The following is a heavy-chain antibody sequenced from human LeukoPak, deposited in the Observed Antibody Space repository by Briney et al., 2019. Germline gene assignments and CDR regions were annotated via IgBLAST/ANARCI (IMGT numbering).Heavy chain of an antibody. D-gene: IGHD2-2*01. CDR2: SGST. V-gene: IGHV4-39*01. J-gene: IGHJ4*02. CDR3: ARTPRYCSSTSCYYYFDY. Sequence: SGSTYYHPSLKSRVTISVDTSKNQFSLKLSSVTAADTAVYYCARTPRYCSSTSCYYYFDYWGQGTLVTVSS.